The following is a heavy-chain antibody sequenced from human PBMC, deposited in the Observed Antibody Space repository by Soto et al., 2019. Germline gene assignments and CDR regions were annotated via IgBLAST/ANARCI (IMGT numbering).Heavy chain of an antibody. Sequence: QVQLQESGPGLVKPSETLSLTCSVSNGSISGFYWTWIPQPPGQILEWTGYIHYSWRTDYNPTLTSRATMSVATSKKQFSRTSKSITAADTAVYYCVRVGVGTGNNFDSWGRGTLVTVSS. D-gene: IGHD1-26*01. CDR1: NGSISGFY. CDR3: VRVGVGTGNNFDS. V-gene: IGHV4-59*12. CDR2: IHYSWRT. J-gene: IGHJ5*01.